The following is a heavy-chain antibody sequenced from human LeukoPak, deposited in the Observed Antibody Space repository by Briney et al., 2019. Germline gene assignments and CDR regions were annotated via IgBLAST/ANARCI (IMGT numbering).Heavy chain of an antibody. CDR2: IRSKGYGGTS. CDR1: GFTFGDYA. CDR3: SRHRGVRKRYDNSKYYSYYGMDV. J-gene: IGHJ6*02. V-gene: IGHV3-49*04. D-gene: IGHD4-11*01. Sequence: PGRSLRLSCTASGFTFGDYAISWVRQAPGKGLEWVGFIRSKGYGGTSEYAASVEGRLTISRDDSTSIAYLQMNSLKTEDTAMYYCSRHRGVRKRYDNSKYYSYYGMDVWGQGTTVTVSS.